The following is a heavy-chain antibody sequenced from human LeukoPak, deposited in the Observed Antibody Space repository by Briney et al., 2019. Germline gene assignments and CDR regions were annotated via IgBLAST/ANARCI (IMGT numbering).Heavy chain of an antibody. Sequence: PSETLSLTCAVYGGSFSGYFWSWIRQPPGKGLEWIGQINHSGSTNYNPSLQSRVTMSVDTSKNQISLRLRSVIAADTAVYYCARDDFEHSVHYGMDVWGQGTAVTVSS. CDR3: ARDDFEHSVHYGMDV. J-gene: IGHJ6*02. CDR1: GGSFSGYF. D-gene: IGHD3/OR15-3a*01. V-gene: IGHV4-34*01. CDR2: INHSGST.